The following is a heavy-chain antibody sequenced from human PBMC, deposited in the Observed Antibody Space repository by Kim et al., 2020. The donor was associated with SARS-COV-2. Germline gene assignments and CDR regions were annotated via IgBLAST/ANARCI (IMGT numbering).Heavy chain of an antibody. CDR2: IWYDGSNK. J-gene: IGHJ4*02. Sequence: GGSLRLSCAASGFTFSSYGMHWVRQAPGKGLEWVAVIWYDGSNKYYADSVKGRFTISRDNSKNTLYLQMNSLRAEDTAVYYCARGFRGVTTMIVVAVDYWGQGTLVTVSS. CDR3: ARGFRGVTTMIVVAVDY. D-gene: IGHD3-22*01. V-gene: IGHV3-33*01. CDR1: GFTFSSYG.